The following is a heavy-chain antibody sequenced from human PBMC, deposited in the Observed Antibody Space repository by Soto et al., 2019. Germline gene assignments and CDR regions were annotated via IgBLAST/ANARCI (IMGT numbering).Heavy chain of an antibody. Sequence: PGGSLRLSCSASGFTFSSWWMTWVRQAPRKGPEWVASIKQDGTDKYYADSVKGRFTISRDNSKNTLYLQMNSLRAEDTAVYYCARASYGFYYGMDVWGQGTTVTVSS. J-gene: IGHJ6*02. CDR1: GFTFSSWW. V-gene: IGHV3-7*04. CDR3: ARASYGFYYGMDV. CDR2: IKQDGTDK. D-gene: IGHD5-18*01.